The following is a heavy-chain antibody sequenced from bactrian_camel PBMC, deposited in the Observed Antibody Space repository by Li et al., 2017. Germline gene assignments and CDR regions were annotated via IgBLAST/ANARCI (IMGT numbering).Heavy chain of an antibody. D-gene: IGHD6*01. CDR2: IASGSGST. CDR1: GFTFSSYA. V-gene: IGHV3S31*01. Sequence: VQLVESGGGLVQPGGSLRLSCAASGFTFSSYAMGWVRQAPGKGLEWVSGIASGSGSTYYADSVKGRFTISRDNAKNTLYLQMDSLTSEDTALYYCTMPLSTGVWYSLFAHWGQGTQVTVS. CDR3: TMPLSTGVWYSLFAH. J-gene: IGHJ4*01.